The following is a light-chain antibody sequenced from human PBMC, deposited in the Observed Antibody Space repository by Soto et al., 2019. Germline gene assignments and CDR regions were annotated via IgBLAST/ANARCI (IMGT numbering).Light chain of an antibody. V-gene: IGKV3-11*01. CDR1: QSVTTY. CDR2: DAS. J-gene: IGKJ4*01. Sequence: EVVLTQASVTLSLSPGERATLSVRAIQSVTTYLAWYQQKPGQAPRLLIYDASTRATGIPARFSGSGSGTDFTLTISSLQPEDFAVYYCQHRSNWPPELSFGGGTKVDIK. CDR3: QHRSNWPPELS.